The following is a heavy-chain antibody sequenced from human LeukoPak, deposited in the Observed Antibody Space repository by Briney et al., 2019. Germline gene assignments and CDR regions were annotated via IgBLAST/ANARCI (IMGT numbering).Heavy chain of an antibody. V-gene: IGHV1-3*01. CDR1: GFTFTTYS. J-gene: IGHJ4*02. Sequence: ASVKVSCKASGFTFTTYSIHWVRQAPGQSLEWMGWINVGSGNTKYSQKFQGRVTMTRDTSTSTVYMELSSLRSEDTAVYYCARDITPIFGVVILGSLAYWGQGTLVTVSS. CDR2: INVGSGNT. D-gene: IGHD3-3*01. CDR3: ARDITPIFGVVILGSLAY.